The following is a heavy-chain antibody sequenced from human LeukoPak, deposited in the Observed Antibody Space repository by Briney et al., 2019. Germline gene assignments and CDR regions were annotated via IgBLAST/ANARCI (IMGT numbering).Heavy chain of an antibody. V-gene: IGHV3-23*01. Sequence: ETLSLTCAVSGGSISSSNWWSWVRQAPGKGLEWVSVISGSGASPYYADSVKGRFTISRDNSKNTLSLQMNSLRAEDTAVYYCAKVGYSGTYYSYFDYWGQGTLVTVSS. D-gene: IGHD1-26*01. CDR1: GGSISSSN. CDR3: AKVGYSGTYYSYFDY. CDR2: ISGSGASP. J-gene: IGHJ4*02.